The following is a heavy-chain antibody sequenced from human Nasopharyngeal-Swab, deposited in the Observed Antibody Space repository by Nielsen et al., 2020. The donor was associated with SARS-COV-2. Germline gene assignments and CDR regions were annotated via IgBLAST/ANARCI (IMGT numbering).Heavy chain of an antibody. J-gene: IGHJ6*03. CDR3: ARGVVVVPAAITYYYYYYMDV. D-gene: IGHD2-2*01. CDR2: IIPIFGTA. Sequence: SVKVSCKASGGTFSSYAISWVRQPPGQGLEWMGGIIPIFGTANYAQKFQGRVTITADESTSTAYMELSSLRSEDTAVYYCARGVVVVPAAITYYYYYYMDVWGKGTTVTVSS. V-gene: IGHV1-69*13. CDR1: GGTFSSYA.